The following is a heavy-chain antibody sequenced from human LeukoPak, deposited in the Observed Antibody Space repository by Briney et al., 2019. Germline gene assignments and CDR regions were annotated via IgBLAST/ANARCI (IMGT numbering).Heavy chain of an antibody. CDR3: ARARQLRAFDI. D-gene: IGHD1-1*01. CDR1: GFTFSSYA. CDR2: ISSNGGST. J-gene: IGHJ3*02. V-gene: IGHV3-64*01. Sequence: PGGSLRLSCAASGFTFSSYAMHWVRQAPGKGLEYVSAISSNGGSTYYANSVKGRFTISRDNSKNTLYLQMGSLRAEDMAVYYCARARQLRAFDIWGQGTMVTVSS.